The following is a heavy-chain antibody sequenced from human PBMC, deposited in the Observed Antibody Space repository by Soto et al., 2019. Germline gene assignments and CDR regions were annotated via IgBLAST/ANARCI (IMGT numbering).Heavy chain of an antibody. Sequence: EVQLLESGGDLVQPGRSLRLSCAASGFTFSGYAMSWVRQAPGKGLEWVSVIHGGGNSAYYADSVKGRFTISRDNSKNTLYLQMSSLRGEDTAVYYCAKNGGRVTTSWHFDYWGQGTLVTVSS. CDR3: AKNGGRVTTSWHFDY. CDR1: GFTFSGYA. D-gene: IGHD4-17*01. J-gene: IGHJ4*02. V-gene: IGHV3-23*01. CDR2: IHGGGNSA.